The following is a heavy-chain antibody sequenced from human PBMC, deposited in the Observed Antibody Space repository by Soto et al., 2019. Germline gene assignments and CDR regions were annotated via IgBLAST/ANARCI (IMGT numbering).Heavy chain of an antibody. CDR3: AGNPPSYYDSSGYYYGFDY. CDR1: GFTFSSYW. V-gene: IGHV3-74*01. CDR2: INSDGSST. Sequence: GGSLRLSCAASGFTFSSYWMHWVRQAPGKGLVWVSRINSDGSSTSYADSVKGRFTISRDNAKNTLYLQMNSLRAEDTAVYYCAGNPPSYYDSSGYYYGFDYWGQGTLVTVSS. D-gene: IGHD3-22*01. J-gene: IGHJ4*02.